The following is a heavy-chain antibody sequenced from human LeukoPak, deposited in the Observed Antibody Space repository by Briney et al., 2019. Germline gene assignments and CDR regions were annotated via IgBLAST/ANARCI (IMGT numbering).Heavy chain of an antibody. J-gene: IGHJ5*02. CDR1: GGTFSSYA. CDR2: IIPIFGTA. D-gene: IGHD4-23*01. CDR3: AMSGNSVFQMCNWFDP. Sequence: SVKVSCKASGGTFSSYAISWVRQAPGQGLEWMGGIIPIFGTANYAQKFQGRVTITTDESTSTAYMELSSLRSEDTAVYYCAMSGNSVFQMCNWFDPWGQGTLVTVSS. V-gene: IGHV1-69*05.